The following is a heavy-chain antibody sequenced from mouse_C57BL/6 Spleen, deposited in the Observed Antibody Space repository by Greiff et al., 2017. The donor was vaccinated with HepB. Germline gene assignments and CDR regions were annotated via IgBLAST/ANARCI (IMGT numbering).Heavy chain of an antibody. Sequence: VQLQQSGPELVKPGASVKISCKASGYTFTDYYMNWVKQSHGKSLEWIGDINPNNGGTSYNQKFKGKATLTVDKSSSTAYMELRSLTSEDSAVYYCAPMVTTVYYAMDYWGQGTSVTVSS. D-gene: IGHD2-2*01. V-gene: IGHV1-26*01. J-gene: IGHJ4*01. CDR3: APMVTTVYYAMDY. CDR2: INPNNGGT. CDR1: GYTFTDYY.